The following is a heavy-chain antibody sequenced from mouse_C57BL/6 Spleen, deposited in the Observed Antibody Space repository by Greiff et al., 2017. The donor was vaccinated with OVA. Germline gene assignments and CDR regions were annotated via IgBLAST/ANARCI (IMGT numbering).Heavy chain of an antibody. V-gene: IGHV1-50*01. J-gene: IGHJ3*01. CDR3: ARRYYGSSLAY. D-gene: IGHD1-1*01. CDR2: IDPSDSYT. CDR1: GYTFTSYW. Sequence: QVQLQQPGAELVKPGASVKLSCKASGYTFTSYWMQWVKQRPGQGLEWIGEIDPSDSYTNYNQKFKGKATLTVDTSSSTAYMQLSSLTSEDSAVYYCARRYYGSSLAYWGQGTLVTVSA.